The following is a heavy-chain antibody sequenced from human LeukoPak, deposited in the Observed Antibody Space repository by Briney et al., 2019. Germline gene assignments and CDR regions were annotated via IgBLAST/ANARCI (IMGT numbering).Heavy chain of an antibody. V-gene: IGHV3-23*01. Sequence: PGGTLRLSCAASGFTFSSYAMSWVRQAPGKGLEWVSVISGSSGRTYYADSVKGRFTISRDDSKYTLYLQMNSLRAEDTAVYYCAKVTVSWYGDYGRGYFDLWGRGTLVTVSS. CDR1: GFTFSSYA. CDR3: AKVTVSWYGDYGRGYFDL. CDR2: ISGSSGRT. J-gene: IGHJ2*01. D-gene: IGHD4-17*01.